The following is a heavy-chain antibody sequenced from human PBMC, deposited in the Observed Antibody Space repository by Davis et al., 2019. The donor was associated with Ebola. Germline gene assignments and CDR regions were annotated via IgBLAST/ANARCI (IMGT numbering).Heavy chain of an antibody. CDR3: ARVGLGVAFDI. Sequence: SETLSLTCTVSGGSISSYYWSWIRQPPGKGLEWIGYIYYSGSNNYNPSLKSRVTISVDTSKNQFSLKLSSVTAADTAVYYCARVGLGVAFDIWGQGTMVTVSS. CDR1: GGSISSYY. D-gene: IGHD5/OR15-5a*01. J-gene: IGHJ3*02. CDR2: IYYSGSN. V-gene: IGHV4-59*01.